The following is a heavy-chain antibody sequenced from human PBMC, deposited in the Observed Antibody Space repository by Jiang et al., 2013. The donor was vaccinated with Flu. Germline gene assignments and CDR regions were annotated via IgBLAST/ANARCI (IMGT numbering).Heavy chain of an antibody. CDR2: IDSGDRT. J-gene: IGHJ6*02. Sequence: SVIDSGDRTYYADSVKGRFTISRHNSKNTVFLEMKSLRVEDSAVYFCARERYYDASGYYYYYYGVDVWGQGTTVTVSS. V-gene: IGHV3-53*04. D-gene: IGHD3-22*01. CDR3: ARERYYDASGYYYYYYGVDV.